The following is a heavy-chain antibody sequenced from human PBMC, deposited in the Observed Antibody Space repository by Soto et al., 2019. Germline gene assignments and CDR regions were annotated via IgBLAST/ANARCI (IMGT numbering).Heavy chain of an antibody. D-gene: IGHD3-3*01. CDR2: MNPNSGNT. CDR3: ARGRNAITIFGVVIFQGWFDP. CDR1: GYTFTIYG. Sequence: AXVEVSCQASGYTFTIYGINWVRQATGQGLEWMGWMNPNSGNTGYAQKFQGRVTMTRNTSISTAYMELSSLRSEDTAVYYCARGRNAITIFGVVIFQGWFDPWGQGTLVTVSS. V-gene: IGHV1-8*01. J-gene: IGHJ5*02.